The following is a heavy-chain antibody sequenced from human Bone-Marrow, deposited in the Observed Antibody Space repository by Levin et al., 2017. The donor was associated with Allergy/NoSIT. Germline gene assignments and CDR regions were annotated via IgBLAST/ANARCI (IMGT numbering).Heavy chain of an antibody. CDR2: TSPDGSNR. Sequence: GESLKISCVASGFPFRNYAIHWVRQAPGKGLEWVALTSPDGSNRYYADAVKGRFTISRDNSKNTLYLQMNSLRAEDTAVYFCAKDYQGYTNYWGQGTLVTVSP. D-gene: IGHD5-24*01. CDR3: AKDYQGYTNY. V-gene: IGHV3-30*18. CDR1: GFPFRNYA. J-gene: IGHJ4*02.